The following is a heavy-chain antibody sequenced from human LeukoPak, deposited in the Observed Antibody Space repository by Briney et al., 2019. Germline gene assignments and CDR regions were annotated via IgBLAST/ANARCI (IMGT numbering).Heavy chain of an antibody. D-gene: IGHD1-26*01. V-gene: IGHV4-39*07. J-gene: IGHJ4*02. CDR1: VRSISSSSYY. Sequence: SETLSLTCTVSVRSISSSSYYWGRIPKARAKGLEWIGSIYYSGSTYYNPSLKSRFTISVDTSKNQFSLKLSSVTAADTAVYYCARESSGSPGTDYWGQGTLVTVSS. CDR2: IYYSGST. CDR3: ARESSGSPGTDY.